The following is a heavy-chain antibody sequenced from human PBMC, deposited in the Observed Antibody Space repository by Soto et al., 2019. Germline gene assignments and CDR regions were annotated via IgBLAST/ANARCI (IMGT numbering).Heavy chain of an antibody. CDR2: IIPIFGTA. CDR3: ARDRYCSSTSCPHLYYYYYYGMDV. CDR1: GGTFSSYA. J-gene: IGHJ6*02. V-gene: IGHV1-69*13. Sequence: SVKVSCKASGGTFSSYAISWVRQAPGQGLEWMGGIIPIFGTANYAQKFQGRVTITADESTSTAYMELSSLRSENTAVYYCARDRYCSSTSCPHLYYYYYYGMDVWGQGTTVTVSS. D-gene: IGHD2-2*01.